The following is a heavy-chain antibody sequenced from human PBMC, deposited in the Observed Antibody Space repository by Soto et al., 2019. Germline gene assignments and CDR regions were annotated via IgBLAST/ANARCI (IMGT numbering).Heavy chain of an antibody. CDR2: INAGNGNT. Sequence: QVQLVQSGAEVKKPGASVKVSCKASGYTFTNYAMHWVRQAPGQRLEWMGWINAGNGNTKYSQKFQGRVTFTSDTAASTGYMELSSLRSEDTAVYYYARGERYYYDSSGYFGFDYWGQGTLVTVSS. CDR1: GYTFTNYA. J-gene: IGHJ4*02. V-gene: IGHV1-3*01. CDR3: ARGERYYYDSSGYFGFDY. D-gene: IGHD3-22*01.